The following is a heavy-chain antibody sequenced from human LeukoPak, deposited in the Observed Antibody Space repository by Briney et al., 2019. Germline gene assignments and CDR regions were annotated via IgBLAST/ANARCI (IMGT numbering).Heavy chain of an antibody. Sequence: QAGGSLRLSCAASGFTFTTYWMHWVRQAPGKGLVWVSHINSDGSITSYADSVKGRFTISRDNAKNTLYLQMNSLRAEDTAVYYCAKERRGYSYGYYYWGQGTLVTVSS. CDR1: GFTFTTYW. J-gene: IGHJ4*02. V-gene: IGHV3-74*01. CDR3: AKERRGYSYGYYY. D-gene: IGHD5-18*01. CDR2: INSDGSIT.